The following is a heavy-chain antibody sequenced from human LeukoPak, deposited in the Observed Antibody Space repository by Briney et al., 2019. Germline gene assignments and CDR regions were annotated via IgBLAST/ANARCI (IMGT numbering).Heavy chain of an antibody. J-gene: IGHJ4*02. D-gene: IGHD4-23*01. V-gene: IGHV3-66*02. Sequence: GGSLRLPCAASGFTVSSNYMSWVRQAPGKGLEWVSVIYSGGSTYYAGSVKGRFTISRDNSKNTLYLQMNSLRAEDTAVYYCARGATVVTHAYWGQGTLVTVSS. CDR3: ARGATVVTHAY. CDR2: IYSGGST. CDR1: GFTVSSNY.